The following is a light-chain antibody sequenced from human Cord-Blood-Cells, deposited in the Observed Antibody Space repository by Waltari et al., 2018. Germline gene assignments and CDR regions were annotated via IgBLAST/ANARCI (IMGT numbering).Light chain of an antibody. V-gene: IGLV1-44*01. CDR1: SSNIGRNT. CDR2: SNN. CDR3: AAWDDSLNGRV. Sequence: QSVLTQPPSASGTPGQRVTISCSGSSSNIGRNTVNWYQQLPGTAPKLLIYSNNQRPSGVPDGFSGSKSGTSASLAISGLQSEDEADYYCAAWDDSLNGRVFGGGTKLTVL. J-gene: IGLJ3*02.